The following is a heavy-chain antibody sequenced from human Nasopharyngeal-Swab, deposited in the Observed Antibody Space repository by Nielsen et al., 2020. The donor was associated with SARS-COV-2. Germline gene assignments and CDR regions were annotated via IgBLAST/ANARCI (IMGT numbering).Heavy chain of an antibody. CDR3: ARSRGAGPNYYFDY. V-gene: IGHV3-15*01. J-gene: IGHJ4*02. Sequence: GESLKISCAVSGFTLSDAWMSWVRQAPGKGLEWVGHIKSNAEGGTPVYAAALKDRITITRDESKNTLFLQMNSLKTGDTAVYYCARSRGAGPNYYFDYWGQGSLVTVSS. D-gene: IGHD6-19*01. CDR2: IKSNAEGGTP. CDR1: GFTLSDAW.